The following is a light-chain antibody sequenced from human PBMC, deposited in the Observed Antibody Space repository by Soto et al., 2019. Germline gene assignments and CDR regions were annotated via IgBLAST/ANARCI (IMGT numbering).Light chain of an antibody. CDR1: QSVSTY. Sequence: EILLTQSPATLSLSPGERATLSCRASQSVSTYLAWYQQKPGQAPRLLIYVASKRATGIPAWFTDSGSGIDFTHTISSLEPEEFAVYYCQQRRNWPRLAFGGGTKGDIK. V-gene: IGKV3-11*01. J-gene: IGKJ4*01. CDR3: QQRRNWPRLA. CDR2: VAS.